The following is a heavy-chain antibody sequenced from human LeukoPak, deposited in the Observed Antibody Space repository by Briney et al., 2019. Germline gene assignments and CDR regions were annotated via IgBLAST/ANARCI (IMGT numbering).Heavy chain of an antibody. CDR1: GGSFSGYY. D-gene: IGHD2-15*01. CDR2: INHSGST. Sequence: SETLSLTCAVYGGSFSGYYWSWIHQPPGKGLEWIGEINHSGSTNYNPSLKSRVTISVVTSKSQFCLKLSSVTAADRAVYYCAAGYCSGGSCYSGYWGQGSLVSVS. V-gene: IGHV4-34*01. CDR3: AAGYCSGGSCYSGY. J-gene: IGHJ4*02.